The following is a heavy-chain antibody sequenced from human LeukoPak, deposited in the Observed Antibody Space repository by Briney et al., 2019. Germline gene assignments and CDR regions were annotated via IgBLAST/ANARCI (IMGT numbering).Heavy chain of an antibody. CDR3: TRDSGRFRLDY. V-gene: IGHV3-7*01. J-gene: IGHJ4*02. CDR2: INEDGSEK. Sequence: GGSLRPSCAASGFTFSSSWMNWVRQAPGKGLEWVASINEDGSEKYYVDSVKGRFTVSRDNAKNSLYLQLNSLRVEDTAVYYCTRDSGRFRLDYWGQGILVTVSS. D-gene: IGHD6-19*01. CDR1: GFTFSSSW.